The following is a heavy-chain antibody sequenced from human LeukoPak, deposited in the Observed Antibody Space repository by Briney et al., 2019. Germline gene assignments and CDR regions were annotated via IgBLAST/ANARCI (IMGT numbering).Heavy chain of an antibody. J-gene: IGHJ3*02. Sequence: ASVKVSCKASGGTFSSYAISWVRQAPGQGLEWMGWINPNNGNTNYAQKLQGRVTMTTDTSTSTAYMELRSLRSDDTAVYYCARGLLRYFDWLLQTDAFDIWGQGTMVTVSS. CDR3: ARGLLRYFDWLLQTDAFDI. V-gene: IGHV1-18*01. CDR2: INPNNGNT. CDR1: GGTFSSYA. D-gene: IGHD3-9*01.